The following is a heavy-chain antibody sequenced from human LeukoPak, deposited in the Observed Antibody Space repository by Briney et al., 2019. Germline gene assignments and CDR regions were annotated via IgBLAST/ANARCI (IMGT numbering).Heavy chain of an antibody. CDR1: GGSISSGSYY. D-gene: IGHD2-21*01. CDR2: IYTSGST. V-gene: IGHV4-61*02. CDR3: ARDWGGPFDI. J-gene: IGHJ3*02. Sequence: SETLSLTCTVSGGSISSGSYYWSWIRQPAGKGLEWIGRIYTSGSTNYNPSLKSRVTISVDKSKNQFSLKLSSVTAADTAVYYCARDWGGPFDIWGQGTMVTVSS.